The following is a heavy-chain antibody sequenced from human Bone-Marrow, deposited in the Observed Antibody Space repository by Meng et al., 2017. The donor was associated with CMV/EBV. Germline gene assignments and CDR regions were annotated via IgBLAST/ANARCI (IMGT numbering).Heavy chain of an antibody. Sequence: GESLKISCAASGFTFEHHGMHWVRQAPGKGLEWVAFIRHDGRGKYYGDSVKGRFIISRDNSKNTLYLQMNRLSLEETGVYYCVTDELLFGGDNAYFAHWGQGQLVTVYS. CDR3: VTDELLFGGDNAYFAH. D-gene: IGHD3-16*01. CDR1: GFTFEHHG. CDR2: IRHDGRGK. J-gene: IGHJ4*02. V-gene: IGHV3-30*02.